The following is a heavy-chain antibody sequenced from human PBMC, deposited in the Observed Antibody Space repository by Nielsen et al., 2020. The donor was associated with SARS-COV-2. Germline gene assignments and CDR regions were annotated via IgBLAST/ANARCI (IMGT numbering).Heavy chain of an antibody. V-gene: IGHV4-39*07. J-gene: IGHJ6*02. CDR1: GGSISSSSYY. Sequence: SETLSLTCTVSGGSISSSSYYWGWIRQPPGKGLEWIGSIYYSGSTNYNPSLKSRVTISVDTSKNQFSLNLISVTAADTAVYYCARETMSPWAMDVWGQGTTVTVSS. CDR3: ARETMSPWAMDV. CDR2: IYYSGST. D-gene: IGHD1-26*01.